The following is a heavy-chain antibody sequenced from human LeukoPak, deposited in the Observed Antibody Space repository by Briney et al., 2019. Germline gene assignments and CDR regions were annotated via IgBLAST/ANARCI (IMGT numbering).Heavy chain of an antibody. CDR3: ARENGIVVAGFDY. CDR2: ISSSSTM. J-gene: IGHJ4*02. CDR1: GFTFSSYN. D-gene: IGHD6-19*01. V-gene: IGHV3-48*02. Sequence: PGGSLRLSCAASGFTFSSYNMNWVRQAPGKGLEWVSSISSSSTMYHADSVKGRFTISRDNAKKSLYLQMNSLRDEDTAVYYCARENGIVVAGFDYWGQGTQVTVSS.